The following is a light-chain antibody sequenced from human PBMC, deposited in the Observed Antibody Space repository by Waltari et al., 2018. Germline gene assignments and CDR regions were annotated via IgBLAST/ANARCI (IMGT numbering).Light chain of an antibody. CDR3: CSRDSSAFQLV. CDR2: GKN. Sequence: SYELTQVPAVSVALGQTVKITCQGDSLRNSYATWYQQKPGQAPLPVIYGKNNRPPGIPDRFSGSSAGNTASLTITGAQAEDAADYYCCSRDSSAFQLVFGGGTKLTVL. J-gene: IGLJ2*01. V-gene: IGLV3-19*01. CDR1: SLRNSY.